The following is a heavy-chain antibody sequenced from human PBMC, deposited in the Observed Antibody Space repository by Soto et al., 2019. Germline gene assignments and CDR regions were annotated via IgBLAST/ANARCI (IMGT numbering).Heavy chain of an antibody. CDR2: MNPNSGNT. Sequence: QVQLVQSGAEVKKPGASVKVSCKASGYTFTSYDINWVRQATGQGLEWMGWMNPNSGNTGYAQKFQGRVNMTRNTSISTAYMELSSLRSEDTAVYYCARRYCSGGSCYKRSYYYYYMDVWGKGTTVTVSS. CDR3: ARRYCSGGSCYKRSYYYYYMDV. CDR1: GYTFTSYD. V-gene: IGHV1-8*01. J-gene: IGHJ6*03. D-gene: IGHD2-15*01.